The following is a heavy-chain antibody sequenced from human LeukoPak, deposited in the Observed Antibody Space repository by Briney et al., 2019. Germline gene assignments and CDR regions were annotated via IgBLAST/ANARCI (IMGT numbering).Heavy chain of an antibody. D-gene: IGHD6-13*01. V-gene: IGHV7-4-1*02. CDR2: INTNTGNP. J-gene: IGHJ6*03. CDR1: GYTFTSYG. CDR3: AREAAAPHHYYYMDV. Sequence: ASVKVSCKASGYTFTSYGISWVRQAPGQGLEWMGWINTNTGNPTYAQGFTGRFVFSLDTSVTTAYLQISSLKAEDSAVYYCAREAAAPHHYYYMDVWGKGTTVTVSS.